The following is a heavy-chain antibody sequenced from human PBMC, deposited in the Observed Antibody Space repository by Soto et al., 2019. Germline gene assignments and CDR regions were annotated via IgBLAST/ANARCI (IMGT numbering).Heavy chain of an antibody. J-gene: IGHJ6*02. CDR1: GFTFSSYS. D-gene: IGHD3-10*01. CDR2: ISSSSSYI. Sequence: GGSLRLSCAASGFTFSSYSMNWVRQAPGKGLEWVSSISSSSSYIYYADSVKGRFTISRDNAKNSLYLQMNSLRAEDTAVYYCARDPTTGLWFGELNYYYGMDVWGQGTTVTVSS. V-gene: IGHV3-21*01. CDR3: ARDPTTGLWFGELNYYYGMDV.